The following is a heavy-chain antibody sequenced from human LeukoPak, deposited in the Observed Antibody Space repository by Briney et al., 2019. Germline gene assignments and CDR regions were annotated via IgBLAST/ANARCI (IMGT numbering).Heavy chain of an antibody. CDR1: GFTFSSYS. J-gene: IGHJ4*02. V-gene: IGHV3-21*01. Sequence: GGSLRLSCAASGFTFSSYSVNWVRQAPGKGLEWVSSISSSSSYIYYADSVKGRFTISRDNAKNSLYLQMNSLRAEDTAVYYCARDRFSYGYYFDYWGQGTLVTVSS. CDR2: ISSSSSYI. D-gene: IGHD5-18*01. CDR3: ARDRFSYGYYFDY.